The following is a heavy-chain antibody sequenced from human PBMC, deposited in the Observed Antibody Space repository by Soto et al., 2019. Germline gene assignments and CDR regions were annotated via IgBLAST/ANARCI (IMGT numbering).Heavy chain of an antibody. CDR2: IFDSGST. J-gene: IGHJ2*01. V-gene: IGHV4-30-4*01. CDR1: GGSISGGVYY. D-gene: IGHD4-17*01. CDR3: AREIIPLTTDWYFDL. Sequence: QVQLQESGPGLVKPSQTLSLTCTVSGGSISGGVYYWSWIRQPPGKGLEWIGYIFDSGSTYYNQSLKSRVTISVDTSKNQFSLRLSSVTAADTAVYYFAREIIPLTTDWYFDLWGRGTLVTVSS.